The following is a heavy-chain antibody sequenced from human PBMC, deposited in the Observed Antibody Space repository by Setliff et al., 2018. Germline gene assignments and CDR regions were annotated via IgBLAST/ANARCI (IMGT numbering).Heavy chain of an antibody. CDR2: INPNSGNT. J-gene: IGHJ4*02. CDR3: SRLVRYFTATSCQSLSGGDF. CDR1: GYTFAGYY. V-gene: IGHV1-2*07. D-gene: IGHD2-2*01. Sequence: ASVKVSCKASGYTFAGYYMPWVRQAPGQGLEWMGWINPNSGNTYYAHRFQRTVTLTTDTSTGTAYMELSSLTFDDAAVYFCSRLVRYFTATSCQSLSGGDFWGQGSLVTVSS.